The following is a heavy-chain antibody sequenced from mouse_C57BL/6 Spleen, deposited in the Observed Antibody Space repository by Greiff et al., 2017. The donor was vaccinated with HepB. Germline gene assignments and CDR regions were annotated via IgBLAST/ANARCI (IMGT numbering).Heavy chain of an antibody. CDR2: IDPSDSET. D-gene: IGHD2-5*01. V-gene: IGHV1-52*01. J-gene: IGHJ4*01. CDR1: GYTFTSYW. Sequence: QVQLKQPGAELVRPGSSVKLSCKASGYTFTSYWMHWVKQRPIQGLEWIGNIDPSDSETHYNQKFKDKATLTVDKSSSTAYMQLSSLTSEDSAVYYCARGIYSNYEGGAMDYWGQGTSVTVSS. CDR3: ARGIYSNYEGGAMDY.